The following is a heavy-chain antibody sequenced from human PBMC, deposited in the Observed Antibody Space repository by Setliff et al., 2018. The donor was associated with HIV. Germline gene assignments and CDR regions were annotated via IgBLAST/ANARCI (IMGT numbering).Heavy chain of an antibody. J-gene: IGHJ3*02. CDR2: IYTSGST. Sequence: LSLTCFVSGVSISGHFWGWIRQPPGKGLEWIGYIYTSGSTNYNPSLKSRVTISVDTSKNQFSLKQSSVTAADTAVYYCARLGPDGYNSRHDAFDIWGQGTMVTVSS. D-gene: IGHD5-12*01. CDR3: ARLGPDGYNSRHDAFDI. V-gene: IGHV4-4*09. CDR1: GVSISGHF.